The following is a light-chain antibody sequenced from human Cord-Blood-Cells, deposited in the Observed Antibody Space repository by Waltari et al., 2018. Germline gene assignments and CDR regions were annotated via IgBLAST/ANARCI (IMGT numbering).Light chain of an antibody. CDR3: AAWDDSLSGVV. CDR1: SSDIGSHS. V-gene: IGLV1-47*01. J-gene: IGLJ2*01. Sequence: QYVLPQPPSASGTLVRPVTTSCSGSSSDIGSHSVYWYQQLPGTAPKLLIYRNNRRPSGVPDRFSGSKSGTSASLAISGLRSEDEADYYCAAWDDSLSGVVFGGGTKLTVL. CDR2: RNN.